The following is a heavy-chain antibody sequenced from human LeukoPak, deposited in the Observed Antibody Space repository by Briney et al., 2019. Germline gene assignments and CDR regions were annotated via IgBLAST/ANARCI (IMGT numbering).Heavy chain of an antibody. D-gene: IGHD3-3*01. Sequence: SETLSLTCGVSGXSVINTNWWTWVRQPPGKGLEWIGEVHLDGRTNYNPSLESRLTMSVDVSENQVSLKLTSVTAADTAVYYCAREGGFYRPLDYSGQGTVVTVSS. CDR1: GXSVINTNW. CDR3: AREGGFYRPLDY. V-gene: IGHV4-4*02. J-gene: IGHJ4*02. CDR2: VHLDGRT.